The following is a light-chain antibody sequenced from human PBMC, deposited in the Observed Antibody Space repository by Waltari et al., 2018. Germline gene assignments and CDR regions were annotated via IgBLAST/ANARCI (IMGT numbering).Light chain of an antibody. Sequence: DVQMTQSPSSLSASLGDRVTITYRPRKDIKIYLDWYQQKPGKAPNLLLYGTFTLQSGVPSRFSGSASGTNFTLTIDSLQPEDFATYYCQQSWHLPPTFGQGTRLDIK. J-gene: IGKJ5*01. CDR3: QQSWHLPPT. CDR1: KDIKIY. CDR2: GTF. V-gene: IGKV1-39*01.